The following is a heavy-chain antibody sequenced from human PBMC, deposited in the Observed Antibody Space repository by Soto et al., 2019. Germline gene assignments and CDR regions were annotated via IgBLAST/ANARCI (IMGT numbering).Heavy chain of an antibody. V-gene: IGHV2-5*01. Sequence: EAGPTLVNPTQTLTLTCTFSGFSLSTSGVGVGWIRQPLGKALEWLALIYWNDDKRYSPSLKSRLTIAKDTSKNQVVLTMTNMDPVDTATYYCAHMRRQWLAGPNWFDPWGQGALVTVSS. J-gene: IGHJ5*02. CDR3: AHMRRQWLAGPNWFDP. CDR2: IYWNDDK. CDR1: GFSLSTSGVG. D-gene: IGHD6-19*01.